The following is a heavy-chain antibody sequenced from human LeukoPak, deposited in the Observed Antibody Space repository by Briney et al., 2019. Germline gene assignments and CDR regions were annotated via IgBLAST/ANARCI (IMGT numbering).Heavy chain of an antibody. CDR1: GFTFDDYA. CDR2: ISGDGGSA. D-gene: IGHD2-15*01. V-gene: IGHV3-43*02. CDR3: ASGYCSGGSCYPGSLSLDY. Sequence: GGSLRLSCAASGFTFDDYAMHWVRQAPGKGLEWVSLISGDGGSAYYADSVKGRFTISRDNSKNSLYLQMNSLRTEDTALYYRASGYCSGGSCYPGSLSLDYWGQGTLVTVSS. J-gene: IGHJ4*02.